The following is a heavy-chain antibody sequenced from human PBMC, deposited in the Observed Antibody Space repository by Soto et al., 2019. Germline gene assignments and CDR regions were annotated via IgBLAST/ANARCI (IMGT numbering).Heavy chain of an antibody. Sequence: QVQLAESGGGVVQPGGSLRLSCAASGFTFSDYGIDWICQAPGKGLEWVAVISHEGSVQYYADSVKGRFTVSRDNSKNILYLQMNSLRPEDTAMYYCAKEGSPKVSRWDDYWGQGTLVTVSS. V-gene: IGHV3-30*18. D-gene: IGHD1-26*01. J-gene: IGHJ4*02. CDR2: ISHEGSVQ. CDR3: AKEGSPKVSRWDDY. CDR1: GFTFSDYG.